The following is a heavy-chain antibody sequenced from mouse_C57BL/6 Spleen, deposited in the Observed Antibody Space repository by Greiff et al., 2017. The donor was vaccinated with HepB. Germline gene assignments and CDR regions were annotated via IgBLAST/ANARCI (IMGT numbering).Heavy chain of an antibody. CDR2: IDPSDSYT. CDR3: ARNDGSHWYFDV. J-gene: IGHJ1*03. Sequence: QVQLKQPGAELVMPGASVKLSCKASGYTFTSYWMHWVKQRPGQGLEWIGEIDPSDSYTNYNQKFKGKSTLTVDKSSSTAYMQLSSLTSEDSAVYYCARNDGSHWYFDVWGTGTTVTVSS. V-gene: IGHV1-69*01. D-gene: IGHD2-3*01. CDR1: GYTFTSYW.